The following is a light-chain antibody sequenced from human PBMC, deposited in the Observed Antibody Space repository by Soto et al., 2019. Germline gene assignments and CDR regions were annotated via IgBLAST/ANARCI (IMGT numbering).Light chain of an antibody. CDR2: KAS. J-gene: IGKJ3*01. Sequence: DIQMTQSPSTLSASVGDRVTITCRASQSMTSWLAWYQQKPGKAPKLLIYKASSLESGVPSGFSGSGSGTEFTLTISSLQPDDFATYYCQQYNSYPFTFGPGTKVDIK. CDR1: QSMTSW. V-gene: IGKV1-5*03. CDR3: QQYNSYPFT.